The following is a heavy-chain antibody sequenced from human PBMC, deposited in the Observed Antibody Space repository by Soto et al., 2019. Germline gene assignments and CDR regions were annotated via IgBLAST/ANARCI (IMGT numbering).Heavy chain of an antibody. CDR1: GFTFSSYA. CDR3: TRDRWASSGWDTDFDY. CDR2: ISYDGSNK. D-gene: IGHD6-19*01. Sequence: GGSLRLSCAASGFTFSSYAMHWVRQAPGKGLEWVAVISYDGSNKYYADSVKGRFTISRDNSKNTLYLQMNSLRAEDTAVYYCTRDRWASSGWDTDFDYWGQGTLVTVSS. J-gene: IGHJ4*02. V-gene: IGHV3-30-3*01.